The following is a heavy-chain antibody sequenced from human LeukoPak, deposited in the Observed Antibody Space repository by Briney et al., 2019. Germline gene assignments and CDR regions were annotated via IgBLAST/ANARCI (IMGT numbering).Heavy chain of an antibody. V-gene: IGHV3-74*01. J-gene: IGHJ4*02. CDR1: GFTFSSYW. CDR2: ITSDGSST. D-gene: IGHD5-24*01. Sequence: PGGSLRLSCAASGFTFSSYWMYWVRHAPGKGLVWVSRITSDGSSTRYADSVKGRFTISRDNAKNMVYLQMNSLRAEDTAVYYCARDLHSGSRDGFKDDYWGQGTLVTVSS. CDR3: ARDLHSGSRDGFKDDY.